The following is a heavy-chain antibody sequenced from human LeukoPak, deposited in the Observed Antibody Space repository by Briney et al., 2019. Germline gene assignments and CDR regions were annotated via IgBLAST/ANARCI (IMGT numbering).Heavy chain of an antibody. Sequence: SETLFLTCAVYGGSFSGYYWSWIRQSSGKGLEWIGEIDHSGITSYNPSLKSRVTMSVDTSKDQFSLKVNSVTAADTAVYYCARRNEFSPLYGDPVDYMDVWGKGTTVIVSS. V-gene: IGHV4-34*01. CDR2: IDHSGIT. J-gene: IGHJ6*03. CDR3: ARRNEFSPLYGDPVDYMDV. D-gene: IGHD4-17*01. CDR1: GGSFSGYY.